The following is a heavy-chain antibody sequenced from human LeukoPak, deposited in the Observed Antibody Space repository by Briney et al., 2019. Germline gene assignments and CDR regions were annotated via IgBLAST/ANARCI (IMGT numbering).Heavy chain of an antibody. V-gene: IGHV5-51*01. J-gene: IGHJ4*02. D-gene: IGHD5-18*01. CDR2: IDPSDSET. CDR3: ARQTAMGRSGDY. Sequence: GESLKISCKASGYSCTSYWIGWVRQMPGKGLEWMGIIDPSDSETRYTPSFQGQVTISVDKSLTTADLQWNSLKASDTAMYYCARQTAMGRSGDYWGQGTLVTVSS. CDR1: GYSCTSYW.